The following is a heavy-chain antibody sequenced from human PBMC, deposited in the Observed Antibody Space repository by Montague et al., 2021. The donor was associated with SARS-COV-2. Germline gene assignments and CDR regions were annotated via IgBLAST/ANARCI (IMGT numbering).Heavy chain of an antibody. CDR1: GGSISSVNYD. D-gene: IGHD2-15*01. J-gene: IGHJ4*02. Sequence: TLSLTCTVSGGSISSVNYDWSWIRQPPGKGLEWMGHIYYSGSTYYNPCLKSRVAMSVDTSTNQFFLSLSSVTAADTAVYYFARAVPGGSCTGSSCREGAFDFWGQGTLVTVSS. CDR3: ARAVPGGSCTGSSCREGAFDF. CDR2: IYYSGST. V-gene: IGHV4-30-4*08.